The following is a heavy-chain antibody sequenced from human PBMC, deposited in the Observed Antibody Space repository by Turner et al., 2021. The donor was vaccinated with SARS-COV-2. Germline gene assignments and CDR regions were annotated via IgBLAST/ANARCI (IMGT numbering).Heavy chain of an antibody. CDR2: IDPEDGET. D-gene: IGHD2-2*01. V-gene: IGHV1-24*01. CDR1: GYTITELS. CDR3: ATGYQLRVNWFDP. Sequence: VQLVQSGAELKKPGAAVIVSCKFSGYTITELSMYWGRQAPGRGLEWMGSIDPEDGETIYAQNFQGRVTITEATSTDTANLELSSLRSEDTAVYCCATGYQLRVNWFDPWGQGTLVTVSS. J-gene: IGHJ5*02.